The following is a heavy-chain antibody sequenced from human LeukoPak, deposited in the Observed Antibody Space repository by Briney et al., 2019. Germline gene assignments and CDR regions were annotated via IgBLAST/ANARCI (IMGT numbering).Heavy chain of an antibody. V-gene: IGHV3-30*18. Sequence: GRSLRLSCAASGFTFSSYGMHWVRQAPGKGLEWVAVISYDGSNKYYADSVKGRFTISRDNSKNTLYLQMNSLRAEDTAVYYCAKQRRTGYFDYWGQGTLVTVSS. CDR1: GFTFSSYG. CDR2: ISYDGSNK. CDR3: AKQRRTGYFDY. J-gene: IGHJ4*02. D-gene: IGHD1-14*01.